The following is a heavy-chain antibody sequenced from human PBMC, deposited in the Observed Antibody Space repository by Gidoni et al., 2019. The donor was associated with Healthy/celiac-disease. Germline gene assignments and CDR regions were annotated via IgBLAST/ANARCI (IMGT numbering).Heavy chain of an antibody. V-gene: IGHV3-23*01. D-gene: IGHD3-22*01. CDR2: ISVSGGST. J-gene: IGHJ4*02. CDR1: GFTFSNYA. CDR3: AKDYYDSSGYPDNFDY. Sequence: EVQLLESGGGLVQPGGSLRLSCSDSGFTFSNYAMSWVRQAPGKGLEWVSAISVSGGSTYYADSVKGRFTISRDNSKNTLYLQMNSLRAEDTAVYYCAKDYYDSSGYPDNFDYWGQGTLVTVSS.